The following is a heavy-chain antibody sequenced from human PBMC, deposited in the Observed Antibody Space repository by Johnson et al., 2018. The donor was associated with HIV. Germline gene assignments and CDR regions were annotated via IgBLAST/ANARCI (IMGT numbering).Heavy chain of an antibody. CDR1: GFTLSSYD. Sequence: VQLVESGGGVVRPGGSLRLSCAASGFTLSSYDMHWVRQGTGKGLEWVSAIGTAGDTYYPGSVKGRFTISRENAKNSLSLQMNSLRAEDTALYYCASAGSLYAFDICGQGTMVTVSS. D-gene: IGHD1-26*01. J-gene: IGHJ3*02. V-gene: IGHV3-13*01. CDR2: IGTAGDT. CDR3: ASAGSLYAFDI.